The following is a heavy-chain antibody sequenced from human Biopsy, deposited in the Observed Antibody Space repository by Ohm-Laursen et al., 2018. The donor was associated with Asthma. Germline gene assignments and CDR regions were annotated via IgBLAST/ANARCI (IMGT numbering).Heavy chain of an antibody. CDR1: GYNFLSFA. D-gene: IGHD3-9*01. V-gene: IGHV1-3*04. J-gene: IGHJ3*01. Sequence: ATVKISCKASGYNFLSFAIHWVRQAPGQRLEWMRWVNTGNGDTKYSQKFQGRVTITRDTSASTAYMELRSLRSEDTATYYWARTYFDFLAGQVKDVFGVWGQGTMVTVSS. CDR3: ARTYFDFLAGQVKDVFGV. CDR2: VNTGNGDT.